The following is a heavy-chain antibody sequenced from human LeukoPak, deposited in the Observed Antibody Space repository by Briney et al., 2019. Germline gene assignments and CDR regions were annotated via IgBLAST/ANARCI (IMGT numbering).Heavy chain of an antibody. CDR3: ARHEAQDFDY. CDR1: GGSISSSNYY. Sequence: SETLSLTCTVSGGSISSSNYYWGWIRQPPGKGLEWIGSIYYSGTTYYSSSLKSRVVISVDTSKNQFSLKLSSVTATDTAVYYCARHEAQDFDYWGQGTLVTVSS. CDR2: IYYSGTT. V-gene: IGHV4-39*01. J-gene: IGHJ4*02.